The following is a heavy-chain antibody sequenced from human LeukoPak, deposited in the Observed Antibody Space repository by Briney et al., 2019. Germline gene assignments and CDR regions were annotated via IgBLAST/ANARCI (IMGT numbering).Heavy chain of an antibody. Sequence: GGSLRLSCAASGFTFSSYWMHWVRQAPGKGLVWVSRINSDGSSTSYADSVKGRLTISRDNAKNTLYLQMNSLRAEDTAVYYCASPTLGYSSGWCLDLWGRGTLVTVSS. CDR1: GFTFSSYW. CDR3: ASPTLGYSSGWCLDL. D-gene: IGHD6-19*01. J-gene: IGHJ2*01. CDR2: INSDGSST. V-gene: IGHV3-74*01.